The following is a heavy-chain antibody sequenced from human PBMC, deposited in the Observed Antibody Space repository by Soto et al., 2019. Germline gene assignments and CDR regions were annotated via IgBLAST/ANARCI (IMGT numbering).Heavy chain of an antibody. Sequence: QVQLQESGPGLVKPSETLSLTCTASGGSISSYYWSWIRQPPGKGLEWIGYIYYSGSTKYNPSLKNRVTISVETSKNQFSLKLSSVTAADTAVYYCARHQIYSNCAVSWNDAVTNWFDPWGQGTLVTVSS. D-gene: IGHD4-4*01. CDR3: ARHQIYSNCAVSWNDAVTNWFDP. CDR2: IYYSGST. CDR1: GGSISSYY. J-gene: IGHJ5*02. V-gene: IGHV4-59*08.